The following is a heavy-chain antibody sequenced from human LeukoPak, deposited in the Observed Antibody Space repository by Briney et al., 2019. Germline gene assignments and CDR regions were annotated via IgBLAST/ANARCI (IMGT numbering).Heavy chain of an antibody. J-gene: IGHJ6*02. CDR2: ISSSGSTI. V-gene: IGHV3-11*01. Sequence: GGSLRLSCAASGFTFSDYYMSWIRQAPGKGLEWVSYISSSGSTIYYADSVKGRFTISRDNAKNSLYLQMNSLRAEDTAVYYCARDADPGYSSGWYGYYYYYGMDVWGQGTTVTVSS. D-gene: IGHD6-19*01. CDR1: GFTFSDYY. CDR3: ARDADPGYSSGWYGYYYYYGMDV.